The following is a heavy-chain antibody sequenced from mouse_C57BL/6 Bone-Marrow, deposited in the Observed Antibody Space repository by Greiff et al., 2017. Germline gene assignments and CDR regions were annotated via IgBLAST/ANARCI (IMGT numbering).Heavy chain of an antibody. Sequence: EVKVVESGGGLVQSGRSLRLSCATSGFTFRAFYMEWVRQAPGKGLEWIAASRHIANDYTTEYSASVKGRFNVSRNSSLDLLYLQMNALRAEDTAIYYCANEDDYEEFAYWGQGTMVTVSA. V-gene: IGHV7-1*01. D-gene: IGHD2-4*01. J-gene: IGHJ3*01. CDR3: ANEDDYEEFAY. CDR2: SRHIANDYTT. CDR1: GFTFRAFY.